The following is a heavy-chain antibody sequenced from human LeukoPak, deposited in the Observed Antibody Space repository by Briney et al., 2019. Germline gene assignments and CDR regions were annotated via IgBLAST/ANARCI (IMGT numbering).Heavy chain of an antibody. Sequence: SETLSLACAVYGGSFNSYCWTSIRQSPGKGLEWIGEIKHSGVTNYNPSLKSRITMSVDTSKNQFALKLNSVTAADSAVYYCARGARLLGWFVVGRPPSAYCFDSWGLGALVTVSS. J-gene: IGHJ4*02. V-gene: IGHV4-34*01. D-gene: IGHD3-3*01. CDR2: IKHSGVT. CDR1: GGSFNSYC. CDR3: ARGARLLGWFVVGRPPSAYCFDS.